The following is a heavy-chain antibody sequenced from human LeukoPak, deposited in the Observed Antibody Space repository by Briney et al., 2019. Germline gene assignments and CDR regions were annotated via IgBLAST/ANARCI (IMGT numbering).Heavy chain of an antibody. V-gene: IGHV4-59*01. CDR3: ARLSLGGDHDY. Sequence: SETLSLTCTVSGGSISSYYWSWIRQPPGKGLEWIGYIYYSGSTDYNPSLKSRVTISVDTSKNQFSLKLSSVTAADTAVYYCARLSLGGDHDYWGQGTLVTVSS. CDR2: IYYSGST. CDR1: GGSISSYY. J-gene: IGHJ4*02. D-gene: IGHD2-21*02.